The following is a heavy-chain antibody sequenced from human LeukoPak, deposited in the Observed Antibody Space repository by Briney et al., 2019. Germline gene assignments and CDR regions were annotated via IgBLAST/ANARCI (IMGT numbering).Heavy chain of an antibody. Sequence: PGGSLRLSCAASGFTVSSNYMNWVRQAPGKGLEWVSDIYSGGSIYHADSVKGRFTISRDNSKNTLYLQMDSLRAEDTAVYYCARDSVGAGYSDYWGQGALVTVSS. CDR3: ARDSVGAGYSDY. CDR1: GFTVSSNY. D-gene: IGHD1-26*01. J-gene: IGHJ4*02. CDR2: IYSGGSI. V-gene: IGHV3-53*01.